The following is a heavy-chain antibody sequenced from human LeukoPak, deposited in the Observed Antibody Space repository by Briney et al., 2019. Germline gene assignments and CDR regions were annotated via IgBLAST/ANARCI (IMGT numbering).Heavy chain of an antibody. D-gene: IGHD3-22*01. CDR2: IDAENAKT. CDR3: ARAGYGVIYYLDP. J-gene: IGHJ5*02. CDR1: GYIFTDYY. V-gene: IGHV1-69-2*01. Sequence: ASVKVSCKASGYIFTDYYIYWVRQAPGEGLEWMGRIDAENAKTRYAEKFQGRVTISADTSSQTSYMELRRLRSDDTAMYFCARAGYGVIYYLDPWGQGTLVTVSS.